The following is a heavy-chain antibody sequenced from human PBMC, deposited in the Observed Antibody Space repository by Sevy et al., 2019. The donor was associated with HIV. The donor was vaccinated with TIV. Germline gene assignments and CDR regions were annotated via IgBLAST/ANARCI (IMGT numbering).Heavy chain of an antibody. CDR1: GGTFSSYD. Sequence: ASVKVSCKASGGTFSSYDINWVRQAPGQGLEWMGQIIPIFGTSSYAHNFQGRVTITADESTSTAYMDLSSLRSEDTAVCYCARGGGAVDHGMDVWGQGTTVTVSS. D-gene: IGHD2-21*01. CDR2: IIPIFGTS. J-gene: IGHJ6*02. V-gene: IGHV1-69*13. CDR3: ARGGGAVDHGMDV.